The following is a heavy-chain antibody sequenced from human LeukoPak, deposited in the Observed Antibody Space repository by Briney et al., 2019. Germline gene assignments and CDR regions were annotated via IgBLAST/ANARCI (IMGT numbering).Heavy chain of an antibody. V-gene: IGHV3-23*01. CDR2: ISGSGGNT. CDR3: AKDFYDSSGPTVFDY. Sequence: GGSLRLSCAASGFTFSSYGMHWVRQAPGKGLEWVSAISGSGGNTYYADSVKGRFTISRDNSKNTLYLQMNSLRAEDTAVYYCAKDFYDSSGPTVFDYWGQGTLVTVSS. D-gene: IGHD3-22*01. CDR1: GFTFSSYG. J-gene: IGHJ4*02.